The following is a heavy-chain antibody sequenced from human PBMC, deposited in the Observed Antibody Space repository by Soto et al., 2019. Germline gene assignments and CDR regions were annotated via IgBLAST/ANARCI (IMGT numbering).Heavy chain of an antibody. V-gene: IGHV4-30-4*01. D-gene: IGHD3-10*01. J-gene: IGHJ6*02. CDR2: SFYSGPT. CDR3: ARWSGVGVAGMDV. Sequence: QVQLQESGPRLVKPLQTLSLTCTVSGDSINSGDYYWSWIRQPPGRGLEWVGYSFYSGPTDYNPALKSRMTISIDPPRTLFSLGLTSVTAPDTAVYFCARWSGVGVAGMDVWGQGTMVSVSS. CDR1: GDSINSGDYY.